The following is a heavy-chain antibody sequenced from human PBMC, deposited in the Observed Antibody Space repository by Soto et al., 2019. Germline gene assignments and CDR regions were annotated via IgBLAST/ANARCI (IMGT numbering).Heavy chain of an antibody. CDR2: IIPILGTA. D-gene: IGHD3-22*01. Sequence: QVQLVQSGAEVKKPGSSVKVSCKASGGTFSSYAISWVRQAPGQGLELTGGIIPILGTANYAQKFQGRVTIIADEATSAAYMELSSLRSADTDVYYCARDAYDSSGKYDYWGQGTLVTVSS. CDR1: GGTFSSYA. J-gene: IGHJ4*02. V-gene: IGHV1-69*01. CDR3: ARDAYDSSGKYDY.